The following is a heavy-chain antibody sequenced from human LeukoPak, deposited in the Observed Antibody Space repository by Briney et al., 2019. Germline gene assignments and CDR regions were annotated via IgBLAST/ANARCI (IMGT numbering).Heavy chain of an antibody. CDR3: ARDSGGWYVWNWFDP. V-gene: IGHV4-39*07. D-gene: IGHD3-16*01. J-gene: IGHJ5*02. Sequence: SETLSLTCTVSGGSISSISYYWGWIRQPPGKGLEWIGSIYYSGSTYYNPSLKSRVTISVDTSKNQFSLKLSSVTAADTAVYYCARDSGGWYVWNWFDPWGQATLVTVSS. CDR2: IYYSGST. CDR1: GGSISSISYY.